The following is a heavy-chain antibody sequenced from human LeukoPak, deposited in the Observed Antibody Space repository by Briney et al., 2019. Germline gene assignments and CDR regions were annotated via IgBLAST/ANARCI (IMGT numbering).Heavy chain of an antibody. CDR1: GGSISSGGYY. V-gene: IGHV4-30-2*01. J-gene: IGHJ4*02. CDR3: ASSNYDILTGYFGY. D-gene: IGHD3-9*01. Sequence: SETLSLTCTVSGGSISSGGYYWSWIRQPPGKGLEWIGYIYHSGSTYYNPSLKSRVTISVDRSKNQFSLKLSSVTAADTAVYYCASSNYDILTGYFGYWGQGTLVTVSA. CDR2: IYHSGST.